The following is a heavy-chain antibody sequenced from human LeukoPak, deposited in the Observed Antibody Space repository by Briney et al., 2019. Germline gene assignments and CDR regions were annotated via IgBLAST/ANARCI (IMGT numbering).Heavy chain of an antibody. J-gene: IGHJ4*02. CDR3: ARGRLARSPYFDY. V-gene: IGHV4-59*01. D-gene: IGHD6-19*01. Sequence: SETLSLTCTVSGCSFSSYYWSWIRQPPGKGLEWIGYIYYSGGTDYNPSLKSRVTISVETSKNQFSLNLSSVTAADTAVYYCARGRLARSPYFDYWGQGTLVTVSS. CDR2: IYYSGGT. CDR1: GCSFSSYY.